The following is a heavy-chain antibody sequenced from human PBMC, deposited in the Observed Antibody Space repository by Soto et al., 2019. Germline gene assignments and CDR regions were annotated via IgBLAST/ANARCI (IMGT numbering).Heavy chain of an antibody. CDR2: VNPNTGVT. D-gene: IGHD3-9*01. CDR3: TTLRLGP. J-gene: IGHJ5*02. Sequence: SVKLSCKASGYTFTAFYMNWVRQAPGQGLEWMGWVNPNTGVTKYALKFQGRVTMTRDTSINTAYMELSGLTSDDTAVYYCTTLRLGPWGQGTLVTVSS. V-gene: IGHV1-2*02. CDR1: GYTFTAFY.